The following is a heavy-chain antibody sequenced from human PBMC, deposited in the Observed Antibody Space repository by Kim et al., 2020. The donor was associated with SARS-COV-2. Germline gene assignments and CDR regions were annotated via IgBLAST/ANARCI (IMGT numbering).Heavy chain of an antibody. V-gene: IGHV3-9*01. CDR3: AKDHGSGSYYYYGMDV. CDR1: GFSFDDYA. J-gene: IGHJ6*02. D-gene: IGHD3-10*01. Sequence: GGSPRLSCAASGFSFDDYAMHWVRQGPGKGLEWVSGISWNSGSIGYADSVKGRFTISRDNAKKSLYLQMSSLRAEDTALYYCAKDHGSGSYYYYGMDVWGQGTTVTVSS. CDR2: ISWNSGSI.